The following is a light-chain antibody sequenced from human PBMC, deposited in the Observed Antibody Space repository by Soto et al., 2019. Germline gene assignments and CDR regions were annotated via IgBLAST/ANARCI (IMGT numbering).Light chain of an antibody. V-gene: IGKV3-15*01. J-gene: IGKJ5*01. CDR3: QQYNNWPPGT. CDR1: QFVSSN. Sequence: EIVMTQSPVTLSVSPGERATLSCRASQFVSSNLAWYQQKPGQAPRLLIYYMSKRATGIPARFSGSGSGTEFTLTISSLQSEDFAVYYCQQYNNWPPGTFGQGTRLEIK. CDR2: YMS.